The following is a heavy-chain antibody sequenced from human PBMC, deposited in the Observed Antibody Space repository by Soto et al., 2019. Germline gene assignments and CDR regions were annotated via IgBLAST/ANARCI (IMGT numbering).Heavy chain of an antibody. V-gene: IGHV3-30-3*01. Sequence: GFLRLSCAASGFIFSNYVMYWVRQAPGKGLEWVAFMSYDGTTKSYADSVKGRFTISRDNSQNTLYLQMNSLRPEDTGVYYCAREVLWSSYFDYWGQGTLVTVSS. CDR2: MSYDGTTK. CDR1: GFIFSNYV. J-gene: IGHJ4*02. D-gene: IGHD3-10*01. CDR3: AREVLWSSYFDY.